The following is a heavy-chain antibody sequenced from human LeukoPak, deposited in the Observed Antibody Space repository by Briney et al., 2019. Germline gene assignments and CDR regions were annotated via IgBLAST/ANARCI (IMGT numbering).Heavy chain of an antibody. J-gene: IGHJ4*02. V-gene: IGHV3-33*01. CDR2: IWYDGSNK. CDR1: GFTFSSYG. D-gene: IGHD3-22*01. CDR3: ARDGYYYDSSGYYDY. Sequence: GRSLRLSCAASGFTFSSYGMHWLRQAPGKGLEWVAVIWYDGSNKYYADSVKGRFTISRDNSKNRLYLQMNSLRAEYTAVYYCARDGYYYDSSGYYDYWGQGSLVTVSS.